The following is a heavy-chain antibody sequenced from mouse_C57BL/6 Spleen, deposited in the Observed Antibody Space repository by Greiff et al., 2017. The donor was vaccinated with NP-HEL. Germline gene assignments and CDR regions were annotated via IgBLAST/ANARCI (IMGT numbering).Heavy chain of an antibody. CDR3: ARRGYDDWFAY. D-gene: IGHD2-2*01. CDR2: INPNNGGT. V-gene: IGHV1-18*01. Sequence: EVQLQQSGPELVKPGASVKIPCKASGYTFTDYNMDWVKQSHGKSLEWIGDINPNNGGTIYNQKFKGKATLTVDKSSSTAYMELRSLTSEATAVYYCARRGYDDWFAYWGQGTLVTVSA. CDR1: GYTFTDYN. J-gene: IGHJ3*01.